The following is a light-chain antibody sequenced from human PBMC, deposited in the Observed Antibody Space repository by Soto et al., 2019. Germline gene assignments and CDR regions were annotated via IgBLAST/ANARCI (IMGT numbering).Light chain of an antibody. CDR3: QQYGNSPGIS. Sequence: EMALTQSPGTLSFSTGETATLSCRVSQGVDNKYLAWYQQKPGQDPSLLIYPASSRATGIPDRFSGSVSGTDFTLTISRLEPEDFAVYYCQQYGNSPGISFGQGTRLQIK. J-gene: IGKJ5*01. CDR2: PAS. CDR1: QGVDNKY. V-gene: IGKV3-20*01.